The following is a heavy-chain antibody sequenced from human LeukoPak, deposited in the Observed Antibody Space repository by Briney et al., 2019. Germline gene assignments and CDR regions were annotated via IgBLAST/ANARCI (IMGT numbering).Heavy chain of an antibody. D-gene: IGHD6-19*01. CDR2: INPSGGST. CDR1: GYTFTSYY. V-gene: IGHV1-46*01. Sequence: ASVKVSCKASGYTFTSYYMHWVRRAPGQGLEWMGIINPSGGSTSYAQKFQSRVTMTRDTSTSTVYMELSSPRSEDTAVYYCARDRSLVTAVSGSMNYWGQGTLVTVSS. J-gene: IGHJ4*02. CDR3: ARDRSLVTAVSGSMNY.